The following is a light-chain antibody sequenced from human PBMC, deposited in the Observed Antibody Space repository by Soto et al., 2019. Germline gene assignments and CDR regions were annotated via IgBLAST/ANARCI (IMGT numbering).Light chain of an antibody. Sequence: QPALTQPASVYGSPVRAITISSTGTSSDVGSYNLVSWYQQHPGKAPKLMIYEASKRPSGVSNRFSGSKSGNTASLTISVFQVEDEADYYCCSYAGSSTYVFGTGTKVTLL. CDR1: SSDVGSYNL. V-gene: IGLV2-23*01. CDR2: EAS. J-gene: IGLJ1*01. CDR3: CSYAGSSTYV.